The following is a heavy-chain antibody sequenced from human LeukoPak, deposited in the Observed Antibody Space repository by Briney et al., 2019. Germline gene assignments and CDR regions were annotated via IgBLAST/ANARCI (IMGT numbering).Heavy chain of an antibody. CDR2: ISGSGGDT. Sequence: PGGSLRLSCAASGITVSSNHMSWVRQAPGKGLEWVSAISGSGGDTYYADSVKGRFTISRDNSKSTLYVQMNSLRAEDTAVYYCVKVGDIVVVPAAILAFDIWGQGTMVTVSS. J-gene: IGHJ3*02. D-gene: IGHD2-2*02. V-gene: IGHV3-23*01. CDR1: GITVSSNH. CDR3: VKVGDIVVVPAAILAFDI.